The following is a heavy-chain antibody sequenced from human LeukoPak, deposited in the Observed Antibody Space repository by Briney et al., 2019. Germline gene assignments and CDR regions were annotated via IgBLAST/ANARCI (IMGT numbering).Heavy chain of an antibody. CDR2: INHSGST. CDR3: ARGMTTVTPFDY. J-gene: IGHJ4*02. Sequence: SETLSLTCAVYGGSFSGYYWSWIRQPPGKGLEWIGEINHSGSTNYNPSLKSRVTISVDTSKNQFSLKLNSVTAADTAVYYCARGMTTVTPFDYWGQGTLVTVSS. D-gene: IGHD4-17*01. V-gene: IGHV4-34*01. CDR1: GGSFSGYY.